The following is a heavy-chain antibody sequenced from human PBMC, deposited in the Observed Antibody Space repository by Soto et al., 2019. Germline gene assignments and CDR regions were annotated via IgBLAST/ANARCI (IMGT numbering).Heavy chain of an antibody. CDR2: IIPIFGTA. Sequence: QVQLVQSGAEVKKPGSSVKVSCKASGGTFSSYAISWVRQAPGQGLEWMGGIIPIFGTANYAQKFQGRVTSTAEESTSTAYMELSSLRSEYTAVYYCARYRYGYSYFDYLGQGTLVTVSS. CDR1: GGTFSSYA. J-gene: IGHJ4*02. V-gene: IGHV1-69*12. D-gene: IGHD5-18*01. CDR3: ARYRYGYSYFDY.